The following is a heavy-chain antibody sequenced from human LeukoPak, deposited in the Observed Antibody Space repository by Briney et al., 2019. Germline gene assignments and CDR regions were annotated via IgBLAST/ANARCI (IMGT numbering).Heavy chain of an antibody. J-gene: IGHJ5*02. CDR1: GGSFSGYY. Sequence: PSETLSLTCAVYGGSFSGYYWSWIRQPPGKGLEWIGEINHSGSTNYNPSLKGRVTISVDTSKNQFSLKLSSVTAADTAVYYCARRETYYDFWSGYYDTRAARNNWFDPWGQGTLVTVSS. V-gene: IGHV4-34*01. D-gene: IGHD3-3*01. CDR3: ARRETYYDFWSGYYDTRAARNNWFDP. CDR2: INHSGST.